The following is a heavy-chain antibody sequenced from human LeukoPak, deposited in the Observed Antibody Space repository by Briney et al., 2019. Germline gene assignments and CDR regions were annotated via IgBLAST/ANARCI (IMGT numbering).Heavy chain of an antibody. J-gene: IGHJ6*02. CDR3: ARGYYYYGMDV. CDR2: IKLDGSEK. Sequence: GGSLRLSCVASGFTFGKYWMSWVRQAPGKGLEWVANIKLDGSEKNYVDSVKGRFTISRDNTKNSLYLQMNSLRAEDTAVFYCARGYYYYGMDVWGQGIAVTVSS. CDR1: GFTFGKYW. V-gene: IGHV3-7*03.